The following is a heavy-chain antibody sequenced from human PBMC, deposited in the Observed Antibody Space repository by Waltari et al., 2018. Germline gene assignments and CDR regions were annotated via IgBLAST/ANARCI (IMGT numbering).Heavy chain of an antibody. D-gene: IGHD4-17*01. J-gene: IGHJ4*02. CDR3: ARIGDDYGSGAFDF. V-gene: IGHV4-38-2*01. CDR1: GYSTTRGYY. CDR2: IHHSGST. Sequence: QVQLHESGPGLVQPSETLSLTCPVSGYSTTRGYYWGWIRQSPGKGLEWIGSIHHSGSTYYSPSLKSRVTISLDTSKNQFSLKLSSVTAADTVVYYCARIGDDYGSGAFDFWGQGTLVTVSS.